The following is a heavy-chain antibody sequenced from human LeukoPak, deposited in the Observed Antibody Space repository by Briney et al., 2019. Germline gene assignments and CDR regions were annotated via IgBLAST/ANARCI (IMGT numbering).Heavy chain of an antibody. Sequence: SQTLSLTCSVSGGSISSGGYYWSWIRQHPGKGLEWIGYIYYSGSTYYNPPLKSRVTISVDTSKNQFSLKLSSVTAADTAVYYCAREGDYCSSTSCHNWFDPWGQGTLVTVSS. CDR3: AREGDYCSSTSCHNWFDP. J-gene: IGHJ5*02. CDR1: GGSISSGGYY. D-gene: IGHD2-2*01. CDR2: IYYSGST. V-gene: IGHV4-31*03.